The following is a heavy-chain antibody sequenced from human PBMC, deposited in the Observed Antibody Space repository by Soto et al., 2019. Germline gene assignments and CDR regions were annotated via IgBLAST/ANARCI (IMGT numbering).Heavy chain of an antibody. V-gene: IGHV3-30-3*01. CDR2: ITYDGSNQ. Sequence: QVQLVESGGDVVQPGRSLRLSCAGSGFSFSRFAIHWVRQAPGKGLEWVAVITYDGSNQYYADSVKGRFTVSRDNSRSTVYLQMNNLGSEDTAIYYGARVFGGYSGSHADEFDIWGQGTMVPVSS. CDR3: ARVFGGYSGSHADEFDI. CDR1: GFSFSRFA. D-gene: IGHD1-26*01. J-gene: IGHJ3*02.